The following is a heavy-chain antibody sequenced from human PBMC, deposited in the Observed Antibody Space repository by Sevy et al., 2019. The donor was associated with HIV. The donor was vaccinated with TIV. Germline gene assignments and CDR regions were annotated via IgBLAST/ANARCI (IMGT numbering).Heavy chain of an antibody. CDR3: VGGRWVSYFDS. CDR2: INLDGTEK. J-gene: IGHJ4*02. CDR1: GFTFSNYW. Sequence: GGSLRLSCAASGFTFSNYWMSWVRQAPGKGLEWVAIINLDGTEKYYVDSMKGRFTISRDNAKKSLYLQMSTLRAEDTAIYYCVGGRWVSYFDSWGQGTLVTVSS. D-gene: IGHD1-1*01. V-gene: IGHV3-7*01.